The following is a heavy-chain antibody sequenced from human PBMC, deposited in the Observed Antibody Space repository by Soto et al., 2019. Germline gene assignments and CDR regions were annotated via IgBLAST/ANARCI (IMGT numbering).Heavy chain of an antibody. D-gene: IGHD6-13*01. V-gene: IGHV4-34*01. J-gene: IGHJ4*02. CDR2: INQSGST. CDR3: ARTYSSSWSPFEY. Sequence: QVQLQQWGAGLLKPSETLSLTCAVYGGSFSGYYWSWIRQPPGKGLEWIGEINQSGSTNYNPSLKSLVTISVDTSKNQFSLKLTSVTAADTTVYYWARTYSSSWSPFEYWGQGTLVTVSS. CDR1: GGSFSGYY.